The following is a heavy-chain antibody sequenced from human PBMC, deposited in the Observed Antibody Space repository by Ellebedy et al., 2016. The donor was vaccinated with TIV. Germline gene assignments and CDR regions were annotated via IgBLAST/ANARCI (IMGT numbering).Heavy chain of an antibody. J-gene: IGHJ5*02. CDR1: GGSMSGYY. Sequence: PSETLSLTCTVSGGSMSGYYWSWIRQSPGKGLEWVGYISDNGGTNSNPSLKSRVTFSVDTSQSQVSLKLKSVTPADTGVYYCARGRLGPRRDWFDPWGQGTQVVVSS. V-gene: IGHV4-59*01. D-gene: IGHD3-16*01. CDR3: ARGRLGPRRDWFDP. CDR2: ISDNGGT.